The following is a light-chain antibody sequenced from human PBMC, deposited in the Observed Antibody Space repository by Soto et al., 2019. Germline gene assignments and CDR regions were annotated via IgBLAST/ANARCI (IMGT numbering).Light chain of an antibody. CDR1: SSDVGGYNY. J-gene: IGLJ1*01. CDR3: GSYTSSRGV. CDR2: DVS. V-gene: IGLV2-14*01. Sequence: QSVLTQPASVSGSPGQSITISCTGTSSDVGGYNYVSWYQQHPGKAPKLMIYDVSNRPSGVSNRFSGSKSGNTASLTISGLQAEYEADYYCGSYTSSRGVFVTGAVVTVL.